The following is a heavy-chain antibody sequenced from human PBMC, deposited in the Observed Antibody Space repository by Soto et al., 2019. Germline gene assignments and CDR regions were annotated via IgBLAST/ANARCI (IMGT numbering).Heavy chain of an antibody. V-gene: IGHV3-7*01. CDR2: IKEDGGET. D-gene: IGHD5-18*01. CDR3: ARERSYGNYYYGMDV. Sequence: GGSLRLSCAASGFTFQNHWLSWVRQAPGKGLEWVAHIKEDGGETQYLDSVKGRCTISRDNMEKSLHLHLSRLRAEDTAVYHCARERSYGNYYYGMDVWGQGTTVTVSS. J-gene: IGHJ6*02. CDR1: GFTFQNHW.